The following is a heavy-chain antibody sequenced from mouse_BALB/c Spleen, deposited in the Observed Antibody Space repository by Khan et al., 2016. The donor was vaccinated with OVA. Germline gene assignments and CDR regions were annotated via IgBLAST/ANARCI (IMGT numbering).Heavy chain of an antibody. V-gene: IGHV1-7*01. Sequence: VQLVESGAELAKPGASVKMSCKASGYTFINYWILWVKQRPGQGLEWIGYINPSTGYTEYNQNFKDKATLTADTSSSTSYLPLSSLTSEDSAVYYCTRRGLRWDFDDWGQGTTLTVSS. CDR3: TRRGLRWDFDD. CDR2: INPSTGYT. J-gene: IGHJ2*01. D-gene: IGHD1-1*01. CDR1: GYTFINYW.